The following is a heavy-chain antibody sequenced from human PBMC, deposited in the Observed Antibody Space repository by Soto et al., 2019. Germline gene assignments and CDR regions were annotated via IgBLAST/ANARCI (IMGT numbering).Heavy chain of an antibody. CDR3: ARDFAYVDS. V-gene: IGHV4-61*01. Sequence: ETLPLRCTVSGASFKRGSYPWSWIRQPPGKGREWIGYAYHTGRNSYNPSLKSRVSISMDTYKNQFSLNLDSVTAADTAVYFCARDFAYVDSWGQGTLGTV. CDR1: GASFKRGSYP. D-gene: IGHD3-3*01. J-gene: IGHJ4*02. CDR2: AYHTGRN.